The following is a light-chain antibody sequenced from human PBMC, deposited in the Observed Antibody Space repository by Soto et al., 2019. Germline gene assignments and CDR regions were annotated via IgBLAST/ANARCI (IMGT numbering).Light chain of an antibody. CDR1: QDISSW. CDR2: AAS. Sequence: DIQMTQSPSSVSASVGDRVTITCRASQDISSWVAWYQQKPGKAPKLLISAASTLQSGVPRRFSGSGSGTDFSLIFSSLQPEDFATYFCQQGDSFPFTFGGGTQVEIK. V-gene: IGKV1-12*01. J-gene: IGKJ4*01. CDR3: QQGDSFPFT.